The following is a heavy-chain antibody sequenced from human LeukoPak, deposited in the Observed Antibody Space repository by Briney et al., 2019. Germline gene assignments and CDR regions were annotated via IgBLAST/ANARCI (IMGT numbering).Heavy chain of an antibody. D-gene: IGHD3-22*01. Sequence: GGSLRLSCAASGFTFSSYAMSWVRQAPGKGLEWVSAISGSGGGTYYADSVKGRFTISRDNSKNTLYLQMNSLRAEDTAVYYCAKDGLWDSSGYYYSHFDYWGQGTLVTVSS. V-gene: IGHV3-23*01. CDR1: GFTFSSYA. CDR2: ISGSGGGT. CDR3: AKDGLWDSSGYYYSHFDY. J-gene: IGHJ4*02.